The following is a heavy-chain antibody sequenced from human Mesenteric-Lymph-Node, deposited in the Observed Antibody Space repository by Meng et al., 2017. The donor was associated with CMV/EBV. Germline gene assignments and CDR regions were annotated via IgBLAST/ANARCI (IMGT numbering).Heavy chain of an antibody. V-gene: IGHV3-30*02. CDR2: IPYEGDKR. Sequence: GGSLRLSCAASGFTFSSYGIHWVRQAPGKGLEWVAYIPYEGDKRYYGDTVKGRFTISRDNYKSTVYLQMNSLRAEDTAMYYCAKDWSGNYNWFNPWGQGTLVTVSS. J-gene: IGHJ5*02. CDR1: GFTFSSYG. CDR3: AKDWSGNYNWFNP. D-gene: IGHD3-3*01.